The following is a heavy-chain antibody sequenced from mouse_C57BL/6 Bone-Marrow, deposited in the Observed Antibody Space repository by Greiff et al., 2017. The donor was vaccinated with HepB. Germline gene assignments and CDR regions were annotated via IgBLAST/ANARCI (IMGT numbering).Heavy chain of an antibody. CDR3: AKGGDYDEVDY. J-gene: IGHJ2*01. V-gene: IGHV1-50*01. CDR1: GYTFTSYW. D-gene: IGHD2-4*01. CDR2: IDPSDSYT. Sequence: QVQLQQPGAELVKPGASVKLSCKASGYTFTSYWMQWVKQRPGQGLEWIGEIDPSDSYTNYNQKFKGKATLTVDTSSSTAYMQLSSLTSEDSAVYYCAKGGDYDEVDYWGQGTTLTVSS.